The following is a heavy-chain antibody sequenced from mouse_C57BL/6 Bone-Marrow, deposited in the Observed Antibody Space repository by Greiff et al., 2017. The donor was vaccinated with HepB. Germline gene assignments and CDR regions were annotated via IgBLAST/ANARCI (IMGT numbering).Heavy chain of an antibody. Sequence: QVQLKQPGAEFVKPGASVKLSCKASGYTFTSYWMQWVKQRPGQGLEWIGEIDPSDSYINYNQKFKGKATLTVDTTPSTAYMQLSSLTSVDSSVYYWAKRALLLPWFSYWGQGALVTVSA. CDR1: GYTFTSYW. V-gene: IGHV1-50*01. CDR3: AKRALLLPWFSY. J-gene: IGHJ3*01. CDR2: IDPSDSYI. D-gene: IGHD1-1*01.